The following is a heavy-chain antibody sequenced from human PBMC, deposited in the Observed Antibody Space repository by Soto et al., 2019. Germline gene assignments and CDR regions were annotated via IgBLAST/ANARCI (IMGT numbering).Heavy chain of an antibody. V-gene: IGHV3-23*01. CDR1: GFTLSSYA. CDR3: AKALSGINTAYDI. CDR2: FSGSGGST. D-gene: IGHD1-26*01. Sequence: PGGSLRLSCAASGFTLSSYAMSWVRQAPGKGLEWVSGFSGSGGSTYYADSVKGRFTISRDNSKSTLLLQMNSLRAEDTAVYYCAKALSGINTAYDIWGQGTMVTVSS. J-gene: IGHJ3*02.